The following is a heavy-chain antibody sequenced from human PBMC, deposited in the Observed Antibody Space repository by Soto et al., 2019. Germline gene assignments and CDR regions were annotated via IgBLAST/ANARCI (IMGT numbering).Heavy chain of an antibody. CDR2: ISSSSSTI. D-gene: IGHD3-3*01. CDR3: AREGFWSGYYTIYYYYYMDV. CDR1: GFTFSSYS. Sequence: HPGGSLRLSCAASGFTFSSYSMNWVRPAPGKGLEWVSYISSSSSTIYYADSVKGRFTISRDNAKNSLYLQMNSLRAEDTAVYYCAREGFWSGYYTIYYYYYMDVWGKGTTVTVSS. J-gene: IGHJ6*03. V-gene: IGHV3-48*01.